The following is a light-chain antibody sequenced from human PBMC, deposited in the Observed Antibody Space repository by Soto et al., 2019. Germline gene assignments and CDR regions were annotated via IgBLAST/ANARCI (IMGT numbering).Light chain of an antibody. CDR2: DVS. CDR3: SSCTSSITDVV. CDR1: STDAGDYDY. J-gene: IGLJ2*01. Sequence: QSALTQPASVSGSPGQSITISCTGTSTDAGDYDYVSWYQQHPGKAPKLMIYDVSVRPSGVSSRFSGSKSGNTASLTISGLQAEDEADYSCSSCTSSITDVVFGGGTRLPAL. V-gene: IGLV2-14*01.